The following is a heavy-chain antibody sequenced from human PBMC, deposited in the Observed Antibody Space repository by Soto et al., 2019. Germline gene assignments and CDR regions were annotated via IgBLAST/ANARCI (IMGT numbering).Heavy chain of an antibody. D-gene: IGHD4-17*01. J-gene: IGHJ4*02. CDR1: GFTFSSYW. V-gene: IGHV3-7*01. Sequence: GGSLRLSCAASGFTFSSYWMSWVRQAPGKGLEWVANIKQDGSEKYYVDSVKGRFTISRDNAKNLLYLQMNSLRAEDTAVYYCARDIEDYGDYEVDYWGQGTLVTVSS. CDR3: ARDIEDYGDYEVDY. CDR2: IKQDGSEK.